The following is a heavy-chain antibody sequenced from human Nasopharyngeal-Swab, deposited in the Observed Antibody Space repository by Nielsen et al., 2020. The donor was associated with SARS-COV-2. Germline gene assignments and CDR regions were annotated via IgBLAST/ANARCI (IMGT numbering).Heavy chain of an antibody. CDR2: IYPGDSDT. Sequence: GESLQISCKASGSIFTSYWIGLVRPLPGQGLEWVGIIYPGDSDTRYSPSFQGQVTIAADKSISTAYLQWSSLKASDTAMYYCSLSSDRWLQLGPFDYWGQGTLVTVSS. J-gene: IGHJ4*02. CDR3: SLSSDRWLQLGPFDY. D-gene: IGHD5-24*01. CDR1: GSIFTSYW. V-gene: IGHV5-51*01.